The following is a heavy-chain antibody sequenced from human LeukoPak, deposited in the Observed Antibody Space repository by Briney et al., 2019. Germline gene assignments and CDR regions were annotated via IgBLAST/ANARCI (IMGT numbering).Heavy chain of an antibody. CDR3: AREGAVLRYFDWLLSRGNGKIEFDY. D-gene: IGHD3-9*01. CDR2: INTNTGNP. V-gene: IGHV7-4-1*02. CDR1: GYTFTSYA. Sequence: ASVKVSCKASGYTFTSYAMNWVRQAPGQGLEWMGWINTNTGNPTYAQGFTGRFVFSLDTSVSTAYLQISSLKAEDTAVYYCAREGAVLRYFDWLLSRGNGKIEFDYWGQGTLVTVSS. J-gene: IGHJ4*02.